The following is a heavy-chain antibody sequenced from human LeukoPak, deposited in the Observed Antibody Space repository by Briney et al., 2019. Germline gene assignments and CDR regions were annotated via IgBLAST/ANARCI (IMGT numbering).Heavy chain of an antibody. J-gene: IGHJ5*02. CDR1: GGSISSYY. Sequence: SETLSLTCTVSGGSISSYYWSWIRQPAGMGLEWIGRIYTSGSTNYNPSLKSRVTMSVDTSKNQFSLKLSSVTAADTAVYYCARGVAAAGTTLYNWFDPWGQGTLVTVSS. D-gene: IGHD6-13*01. CDR3: ARGVAAAGTTLYNWFDP. V-gene: IGHV4-4*07. CDR2: IYTSGST.